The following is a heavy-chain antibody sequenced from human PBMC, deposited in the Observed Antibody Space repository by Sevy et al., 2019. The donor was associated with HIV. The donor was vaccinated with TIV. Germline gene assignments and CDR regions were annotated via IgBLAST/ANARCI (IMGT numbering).Heavy chain of an antibody. D-gene: IGHD3-22*01. Sequence: GGSLRLSCKPSGFTFITYAMNWVRQAPGKGLEWVSTIYGSGGTTYYADSVKGRFTISRDNSQNTLYLQMDSLRTEDTAIYYCAGARYDGSGSFDAFDIWGQGTMVTVSS. J-gene: IGHJ3*02. CDR1: GFTFITYA. CDR2: IYGSGGTT. CDR3: AGARYDGSGSFDAFDI. V-gene: IGHV3-23*01.